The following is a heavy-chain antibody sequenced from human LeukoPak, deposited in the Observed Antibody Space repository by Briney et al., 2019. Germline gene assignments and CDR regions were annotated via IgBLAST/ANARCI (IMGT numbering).Heavy chain of an antibody. Sequence: PGGSLRLSCAASGFTFSSYAMHWVRQAPGEGLEWVAVISYDGSNKYYADSVKGRFTISRDNSKNTLYLQMNSLRAEDTAVYYCARDPPTGYRPPGYGMDVWGKRTTVTVSS. CDR2: ISYDGSNK. J-gene: IGHJ6*04. CDR1: GFTFSSYA. CDR3: ARDPPTGYRPPGYGMDV. V-gene: IGHV3-30*04. D-gene: IGHD6-13*01.